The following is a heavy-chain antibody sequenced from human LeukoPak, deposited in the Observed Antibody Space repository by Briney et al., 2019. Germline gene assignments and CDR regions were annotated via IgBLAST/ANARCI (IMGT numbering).Heavy chain of an antibody. CDR1: GGTFSSYA. CDR3: AREKPDIVATSSDFETRAFDI. CDR2: IIPIFGTA. J-gene: IGHJ3*02. Sequence: ASVKVSCKASGGTFSSYAISWVRQAPGQGLEWMGGIIPIFGTANYAQKFQGRVTITADESTSTAYMELSRLRSEDTAVYYCAREKPDIVATSSDFETRAFDIWGQGTMVTVSS. D-gene: IGHD5-12*01. V-gene: IGHV1-69*13.